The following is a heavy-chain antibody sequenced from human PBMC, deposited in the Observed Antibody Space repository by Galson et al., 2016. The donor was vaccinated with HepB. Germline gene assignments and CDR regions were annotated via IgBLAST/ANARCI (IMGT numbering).Heavy chain of an antibody. CDR1: GFTFSSYD. CDR3: TRDYYGSFEY. J-gene: IGHJ4*02. Sequence: SLRLSCAASGFTFSSYDMNWVRQAPGKGLVWVSRVKSDGTSTTYADSVQGRFSTSRGNAKNTVYLQMNNLRAEDTAVYYCTRDYYGSFEYWGQGTLVTVSS. CDR2: VKSDGTST. D-gene: IGHD3-10*01. V-gene: IGHV3-74*01.